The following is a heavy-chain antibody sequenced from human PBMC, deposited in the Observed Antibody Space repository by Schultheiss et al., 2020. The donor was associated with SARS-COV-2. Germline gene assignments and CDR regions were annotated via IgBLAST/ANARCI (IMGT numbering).Heavy chain of an antibody. D-gene: IGHD3-16*02. J-gene: IGHJ6*02. CDR1: GGTFSSYA. CDR3: ARDDSRYDYIWGSYRGGMMDV. V-gene: IGHV1-69*06. CDR2: IIPIFGTV. Sequence: SVKVSCKASGGTFSSYAISWVRQAPGQGLEWMGGIIPIFGTVNYAQKFQGRVTITADKSTSTAYMELSSLRSEDTALYYCARDDSRYDYIWGSYRGGMMDVWGQGTMVTVSS.